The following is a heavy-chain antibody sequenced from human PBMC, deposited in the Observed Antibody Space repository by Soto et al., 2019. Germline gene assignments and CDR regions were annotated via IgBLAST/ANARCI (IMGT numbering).Heavy chain of an antibody. Sequence: ASVKVSCKTSAYIFTDYFMHWVRQAPGQGLEWMGWINPNSGGTNYAQKFQGRVTMTRDTSISTAYMELSRLTSDDTAIFYCARGKEVSGNWFFDLWGRGTQVTVSS. V-gene: IGHV1-2*02. D-gene: IGHD1-20*01. CDR1: AYIFTDYF. CDR2: INPNSGGT. J-gene: IGHJ2*01. CDR3: ARGKEVSGNWFFDL.